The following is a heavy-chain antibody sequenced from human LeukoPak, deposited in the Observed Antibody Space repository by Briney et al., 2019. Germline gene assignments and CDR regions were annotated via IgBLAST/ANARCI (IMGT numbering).Heavy chain of an antibody. V-gene: IGHV3-7*05. D-gene: IGHD2-2*01. Sequence: PGGSLRLSCAASGFXFNFYWMSWVRQAPGKGLEWVANINQDGSETYYVDSVRGRFTISRENAKNSVNLQMDSLRAEDTAVYYCARYCSGASCYLGLDYWGQGTLVTVSS. CDR1: GFXFNFYW. J-gene: IGHJ4*02. CDR3: ARYCSGASCYLGLDY. CDR2: INQDGSET.